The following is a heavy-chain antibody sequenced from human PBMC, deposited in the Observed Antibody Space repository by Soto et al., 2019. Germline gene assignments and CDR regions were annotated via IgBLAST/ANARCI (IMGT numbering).Heavy chain of an antibody. V-gene: IGHV1-3*01. Sequence: QVQLVQSGAEVKKPGASVKVSCKASGYTFTSYAMYWVRQAPGQRLEWMGWINAGNGNTKYSQKFQGRVTIPRDTAATTAYMELSSLRSEDTAVYYCTRDMGFGLSDYWGPGTLVTVSS. CDR2: INAGNGNT. CDR3: TRDMGFGLSDY. CDR1: GYTFTSYA. J-gene: IGHJ4*02. D-gene: IGHD3-10*01.